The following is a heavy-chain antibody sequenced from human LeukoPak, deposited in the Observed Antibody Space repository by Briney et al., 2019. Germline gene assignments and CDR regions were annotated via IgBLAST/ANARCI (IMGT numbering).Heavy chain of an antibody. CDR3: ARDGGLYYMDV. J-gene: IGHJ6*03. CDR2: ISSSGSTI. Sequence: GGSLRLSCAASGFTLSSYEMNWVRQAPGKGLEWVSYISSSGSTIYYADSVKGRFTISRDNAKNSLYLQMNSLRAEDTAVYYCARDGGLYYMDVWGKGTTVTVSS. D-gene: IGHD3-16*01. V-gene: IGHV3-48*03. CDR1: GFTLSSYE.